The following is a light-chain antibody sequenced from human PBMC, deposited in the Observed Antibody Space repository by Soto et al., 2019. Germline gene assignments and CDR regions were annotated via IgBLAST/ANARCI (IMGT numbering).Light chain of an antibody. CDR3: GSWDSSLSAYV. CDR1: SSNIGGNS. V-gene: IGLV1-51*01. CDR2: DDN. J-gene: IGLJ1*01. Sequence: QSVLTQPPSVSAAPGQKVTISCSGSSSNIGGNSVSWYQQLPGTAPKPLIYDDNKRPSGIPDRFSGYKSGTSATLGITGFQTGDEADYYCGSWDSSLSAYVFGTGTKVTVL.